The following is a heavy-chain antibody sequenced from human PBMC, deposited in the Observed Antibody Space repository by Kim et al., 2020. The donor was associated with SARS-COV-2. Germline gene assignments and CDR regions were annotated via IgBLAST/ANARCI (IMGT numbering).Heavy chain of an antibody. V-gene: IGHV3-7*03. J-gene: IGHJ6*02. CDR3: ARDPTFYCYYGMDV. Sequence: VDSVKGRFTISTDNSKNSLYLQMNSLRAEDTAVYYCARDPTFYCYYGMDVWGQGTTVTVSS.